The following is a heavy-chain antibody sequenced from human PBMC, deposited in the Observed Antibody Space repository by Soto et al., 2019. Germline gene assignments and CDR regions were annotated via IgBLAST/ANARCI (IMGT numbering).Heavy chain of an antibody. J-gene: IGHJ4*02. CDR2: VDHSGRT. CDR3: ARRDALSGTAGAPVD. V-gene: IGHV4-4*02. Sequence: QVQLQESGPGLVKASGTLSLTCTVSGGSIITRNWWSWVRQPPGKGLEGIGEVDHSGRTNYNPSLQTRVTFSVDMSKSKFSLRLPPASTADTAVYYCARRDALSGTAGAPVDWGQGTLVNVSS. D-gene: IGHD1-26*01. CDR1: GGSIITRNW.